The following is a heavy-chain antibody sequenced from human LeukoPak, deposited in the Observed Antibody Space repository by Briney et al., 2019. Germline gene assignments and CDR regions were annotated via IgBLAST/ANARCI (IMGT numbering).Heavy chain of an antibody. Sequence: GGSLRLSCAASGLTFSTYWMSWVRQAPGKGLEWEANMNQDGSEKYYVDSVMGRFTISRDNAKKSLFLQMNSLRAEDTAVYYCARDGHSSGSFDYWGQETLVTVSS. J-gene: IGHJ4*02. V-gene: IGHV3-7*04. CDR1: GLTFSTYW. CDR3: ARDGHSSGSFDY. D-gene: IGHD6-19*01. CDR2: MNQDGSEK.